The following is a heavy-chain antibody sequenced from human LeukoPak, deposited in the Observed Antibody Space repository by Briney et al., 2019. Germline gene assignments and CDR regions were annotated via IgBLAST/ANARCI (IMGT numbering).Heavy chain of an antibody. V-gene: IGHV1-18*01. CDR3: ATDRGSSWYPKKH. Sequence: GASVKVSCKASGYTFTSYGISWVRQAPGQGLEWMGWISAYNGNTNYAQKFQGRVTMTEDTSTDTAYMELSSLRSEDTAVYYCATDRGSSWYPKKHWGQGTLVTVSS. D-gene: IGHD6-13*01. J-gene: IGHJ1*01. CDR1: GYTFTSYG. CDR2: ISAYNGNT.